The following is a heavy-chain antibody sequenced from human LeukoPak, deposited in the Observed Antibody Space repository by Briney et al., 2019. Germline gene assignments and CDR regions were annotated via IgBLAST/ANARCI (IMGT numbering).Heavy chain of an antibody. J-gene: IGHJ4*02. CDR3: ARVGYFETSSY. V-gene: IGHV3-48*04. CDR2: ISSSSSTI. CDR1: GFTFSSYS. Sequence: PGGSLRLSCAASGFTFSSYSMNWVRQAPGKGLEWVSYISSSSSTIYYADSVKGRFTISRDNAKNSLYLQMNSLRAEDTAVYYCARVGYFETSSYWGQGTLVTVSS. D-gene: IGHD3-9*01.